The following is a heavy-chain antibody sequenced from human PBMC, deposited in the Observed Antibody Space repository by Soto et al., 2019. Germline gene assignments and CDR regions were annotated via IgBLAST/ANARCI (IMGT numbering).Heavy chain of an antibody. D-gene: IGHD6-6*01. CDR1: GFTFRSYA. J-gene: IGHJ2*01. CDR2: ISGNGAST. V-gene: IGHV3-23*01. Sequence: EMQLLESGGDLVQPGGSLRLSCAASGFTFRSYAMSWVRQAPGKGPEWVAVISGNGASTHYADSVKGRFTISRDNSKNPLSLHMSSLRAEDTALYYCVKDRPGAAPLFWFFDLWGRGTLVTVSS. CDR3: VKDRPGAAPLFWFFDL.